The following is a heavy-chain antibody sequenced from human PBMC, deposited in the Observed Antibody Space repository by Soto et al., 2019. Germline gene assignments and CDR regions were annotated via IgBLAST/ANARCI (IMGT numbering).Heavy chain of an antibody. D-gene: IGHD3-3*01. Sequence: PGGSLRLSCAASGFTFSSHAMSWVRQAPGKGLEWVSTIIDSGGSTYYADSVKGRFTISRDNSKNTLYLQMSSLRVEDTAVYYCAKAEITIYSFEGDYWGQGTLVTVSS. CDR2: IIDSGGST. CDR3: AKAEITIYSFEGDY. J-gene: IGHJ4*02. CDR1: GFTFSSHA. V-gene: IGHV3-23*01.